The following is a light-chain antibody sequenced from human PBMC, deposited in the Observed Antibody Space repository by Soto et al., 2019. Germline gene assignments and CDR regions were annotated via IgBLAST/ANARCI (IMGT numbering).Light chain of an antibody. CDR1: QSVSSSY. CDR2: GAS. Sequence: EIVLTQSPGTLSLSPGERATLSCRASQSVSSSYLAWYQQKPGQAPRQLIYGASSRATGIPDRFSGSWSGTDFTHTITRLEAEDFAVYYCQYYLTSFGGGTRVEIK. J-gene: IGKJ4*01. CDR3: QYYLTS. V-gene: IGKV3-20*01.